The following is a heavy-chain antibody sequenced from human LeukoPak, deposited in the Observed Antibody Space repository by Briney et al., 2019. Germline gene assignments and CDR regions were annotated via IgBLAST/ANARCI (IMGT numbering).Heavy chain of an antibody. J-gene: IGHJ4*02. CDR3: ARGGSSWYERGAHYFDY. CDR2: IYYSGST. CDR1: GGSISSSSYY. V-gene: IGHV4-39*07. Sequence: SETLSLTCTVSGGSISSSSYYWGWIRQPPGKGLEWIGSIYYSGSTYYNPSLKSRITISVDTSKNQFSLKLSSVTAADTAVYYCARGGSSWYERGAHYFDYWGQGTLVTVSS. D-gene: IGHD6-13*01.